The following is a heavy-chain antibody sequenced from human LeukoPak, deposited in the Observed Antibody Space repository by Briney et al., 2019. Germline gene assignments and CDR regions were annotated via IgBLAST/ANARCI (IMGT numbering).Heavy chain of an antibody. CDR1: GFTFSSYG. J-gene: IGHJ6*03. Sequence: PGGSLRLFCAVSGFTFSSYGMHWVRQAPGKGLEWVAVISYDGSNKYYADSVKGRFTISRDNSKNTLYLQMNSLKTEDTAVYYCTTGRLSSSWYQLYYYYYYMDVWGKGTTVTVSS. V-gene: IGHV3-30*03. CDR2: ISYDGSNK. CDR3: TTGRLSSSWYQLYYYYYYMDV. D-gene: IGHD6-13*01.